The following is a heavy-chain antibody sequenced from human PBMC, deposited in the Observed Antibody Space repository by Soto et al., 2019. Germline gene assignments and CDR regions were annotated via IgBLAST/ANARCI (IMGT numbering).Heavy chain of an antibody. J-gene: IGHJ4*02. D-gene: IGHD1-26*01. Sequence: VQLVESGGGVVQPGRSLRLSCAASGFTFSSYGMHWVRQAPGKGLEWVAVISYDGSNKYYADSVKGRFTISRDNSKNTLYLQMNSLRAEDTAVYYCAKEGIVGATDYWGQGTLVTVSS. CDR3: AKEGIVGATDY. V-gene: IGHV3-30*18. CDR1: GFTFSSYG. CDR2: ISYDGSNK.